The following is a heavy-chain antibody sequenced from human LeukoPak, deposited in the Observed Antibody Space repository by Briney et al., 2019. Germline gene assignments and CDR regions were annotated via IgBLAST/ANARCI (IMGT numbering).Heavy chain of an antibody. CDR1: GYTFTSYD. CDR3: ARGHYYDSSGYQPLLDFDY. V-gene: IGHV1-8*03. D-gene: IGHD3-22*01. J-gene: IGHJ4*02. Sequence: ASVKVSCKASGYTFTSYDINWVRQATGQGLEWMGWMNPNSGNTGYAQKFQGRVTITRNTSISTAYMELSSLRSEDTAVYYCARGHYYDSSGYQPLLDFDYWGQGTLVTVSS. CDR2: MNPNSGNT.